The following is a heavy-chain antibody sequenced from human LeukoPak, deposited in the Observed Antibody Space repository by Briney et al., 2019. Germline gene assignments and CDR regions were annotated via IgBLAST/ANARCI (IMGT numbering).Heavy chain of an antibody. J-gene: IGHJ3*02. CDR2: IYYSGST. CDR3: ARAGDSSGSDAFDI. Sequence: SETLSLTCTVSGGSISSYYWSWIRQPPGKGLEWIGYIYYSGSTNYNPSLKSRVTISVDTSKNQFSLKLSSVTAADTAVYYCARAGDSSGSDAFDIWGQGTMVTVSS. CDR1: GGSISSYY. D-gene: IGHD3-22*01. V-gene: IGHV4-59*01.